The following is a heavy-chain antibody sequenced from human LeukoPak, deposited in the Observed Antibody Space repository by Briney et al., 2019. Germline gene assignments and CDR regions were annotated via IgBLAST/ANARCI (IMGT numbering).Heavy chain of an antibody. CDR3: AKDSSGWPPYYYYYMDV. J-gene: IGHJ6*03. V-gene: IGHV3-30*18. D-gene: IGHD6-19*01. CDR1: RFTFSSYG. Sequence: PGGSLRLSCAASRFTFSSYGMHWVRQAPGKGLEWVAVISYDGSNKYYADSVKGRFTISRDNSKNTLYLQMNSLRAEDTAVYYCAKDSSGWPPYYYYYMDVWGKGTTVTVS. CDR2: ISYDGSNK.